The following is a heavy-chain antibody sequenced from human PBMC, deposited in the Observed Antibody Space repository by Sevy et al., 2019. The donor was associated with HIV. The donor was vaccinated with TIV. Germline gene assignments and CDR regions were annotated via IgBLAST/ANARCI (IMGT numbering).Heavy chain of an antibody. J-gene: IGHJ3*01. CDR2: IYGSGVAP. V-gene: IGHV3-23*01. CDR1: GFTFVTYA. Sequence: GGSLRLSCKPSGFTFVTYAMNWVRQFPGKGLEWVSTIYGSGVAPYYADSVKGRFTISRDNSKNNLYLQMNSLRTEDTALYYCAGARYDSSGSFDAFDVWGQGTMVTVSS. CDR3: AGARYDSSGSFDAFDV. D-gene: IGHD3-22*01.